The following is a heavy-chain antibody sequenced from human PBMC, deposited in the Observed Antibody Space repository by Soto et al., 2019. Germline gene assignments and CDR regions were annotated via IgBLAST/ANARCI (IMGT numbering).Heavy chain of an antibody. CDR1: GGSISNYY. J-gene: IGHJ4*02. Sequence: SETLSLTCTVSGGSISNYYCNWIRQPAGKGLEWIGRIDTSGSTNYNPSLKSRVTMSVDTSKQEFSLKLSSVTAADTALYYCARGGQDFWSGPFDYWGQGTLVTVSS. V-gene: IGHV4-4*07. CDR2: IDTSGST. D-gene: IGHD3-3*01. CDR3: ARGGQDFWSGPFDY.